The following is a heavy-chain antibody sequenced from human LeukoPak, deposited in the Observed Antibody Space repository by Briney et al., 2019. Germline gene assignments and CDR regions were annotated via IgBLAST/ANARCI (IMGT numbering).Heavy chain of an antibody. CDR2: IGISSGNT. Sequence: GGSLRLSCAASGFNFIDYSMNWVRQAPGKGLEWISYIGISSGNTKYADSVKGRFTISRDRARNSLYLQMNSLRVEDTAMYYCARDHRYAFDNWGHGTLVTVSS. CDR3: ARDHRYAFDN. D-gene: IGHD5-12*01. V-gene: IGHV3-48*01. J-gene: IGHJ4*01. CDR1: GFNFIDYS.